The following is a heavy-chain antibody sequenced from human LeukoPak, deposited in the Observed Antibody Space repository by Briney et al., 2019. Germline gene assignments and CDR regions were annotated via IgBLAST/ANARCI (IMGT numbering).Heavy chain of an antibody. Sequence: SETLSLTCTVSGNSISSGDYYWSWIRQPPGKGLEWIGYIYYSGSTNYNPSLESRVTISVDTSKNQFSLNLSSVTAADTAVYYCARERRSRYFDWLSHDAFDIWGQGTMVTVSS. CDR2: IYYSGST. D-gene: IGHD3-9*01. CDR1: GNSISSGDYY. J-gene: IGHJ3*02. V-gene: IGHV4-61*08. CDR3: ARERRSRYFDWLSHDAFDI.